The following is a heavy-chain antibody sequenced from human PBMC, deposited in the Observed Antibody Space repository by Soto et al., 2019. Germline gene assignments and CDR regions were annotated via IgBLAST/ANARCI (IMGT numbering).Heavy chain of an antibody. CDR2: IYWDDDK. J-gene: IGHJ5*02. V-gene: IGHV2-5*02. D-gene: IGHD5-18*01. Sequence: QITLKESGPTLVKPTQTLTLTCTFSGFSLSTSGVGVGWIRQPPGKALEWLALIYWDDDKRYSPSLKSRLTITQDTSKNQVVLTMTHMDPVDTATYYCAHLMQTRGYSYGGWWFDPWGQGTLVTVSS. CDR1: GFSLSTSGVG. CDR3: AHLMQTRGYSYGGWWFDP.